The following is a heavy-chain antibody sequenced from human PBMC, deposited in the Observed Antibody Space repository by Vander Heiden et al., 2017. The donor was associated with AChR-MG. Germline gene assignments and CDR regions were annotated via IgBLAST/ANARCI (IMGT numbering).Heavy chain of an antibody. V-gene: IGHV3-15*01. CDR1: GFTFSNAW. D-gene: IGHD4-17*01. Sequence: EVQLVESGGGLVKPGGSLRLSCAASGFTFSNAWVSWVRQAPGKGLEWVGRIKSKTDGGTTDYAAPVKGRFTISRDDSKNTRYLQMNSMKTEDTAVYYCTTDRQVYGGNGDAFDIWGQGTMVTVSS. CDR3: TTDRQVYGGNGDAFDI. CDR2: IKSKTDGGTT. J-gene: IGHJ3*02.